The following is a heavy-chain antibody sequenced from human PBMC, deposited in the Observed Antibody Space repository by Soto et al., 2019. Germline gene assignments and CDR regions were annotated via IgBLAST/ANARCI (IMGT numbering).Heavy chain of an antibody. CDR3: VKVDWYSGDC. Sequence: PGGSLRLSCSASGFTFQTYVIHWVRQAPGKGLEYVSAIGAKGDATYADSVKGRFSISRDNSKNSLFLQMTNVTFEDTATYFCVKVDWYSGDCWGKGA. D-gene: IGHD2-21*02. CDR2: IGAKGDAT. J-gene: IGHJ4*02. V-gene: IGHV3-64D*06. CDR1: GFTFQTYV.